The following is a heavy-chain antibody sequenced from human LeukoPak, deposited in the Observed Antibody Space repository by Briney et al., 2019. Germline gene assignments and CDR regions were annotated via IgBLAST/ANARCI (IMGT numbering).Heavy chain of an antibody. J-gene: IGHJ4*02. CDR1: GFTFSGYW. CDR3: ARDGSGWSVY. Sequence: TGGSLRLSCAASGFTFSGYWMSWLRQAPGKGLEWVANIKQDGTEKYYVDSVKGRFIISRDNAKNSLYLQMNSLRAEDTAVYYCARDGSGWSVYWDQGTLVTVSS. V-gene: IGHV3-7*01. D-gene: IGHD6-19*01. CDR2: IKQDGTEK.